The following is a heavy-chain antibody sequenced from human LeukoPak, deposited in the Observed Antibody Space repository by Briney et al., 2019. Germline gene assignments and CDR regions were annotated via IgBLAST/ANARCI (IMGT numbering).Heavy chain of an antibody. D-gene: IGHD6-19*01. CDR3: ARQEAVARAFDI. V-gene: IGHV4-59*08. CDR2: IYYSGST. Sequence: SETLSLTCTVSGGSISSYYWSWIRQPPGKGLEWIGYIYYSGSTNYNPSLKSRVTISVDTSKNQFSLKLSSVTAADTAVYYCARQEAVARAFDIWGQGTMVTVSS. CDR1: GGSISSYY. J-gene: IGHJ3*02.